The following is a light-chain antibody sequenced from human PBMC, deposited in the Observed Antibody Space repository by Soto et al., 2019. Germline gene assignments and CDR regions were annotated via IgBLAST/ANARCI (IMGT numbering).Light chain of an antibody. V-gene: IGKV3-15*01. CDR3: QQYNNWHPYT. Sequence: EIVMTQSPATLSVSPGERATLSCRASQSVNSNLAWYQQKPGQAPSLLIYGASTRATGVPARFSGSGSGTEFTLTISRLQSEDFAVYYCQQYNNWHPYTFGQGTKLEIK. CDR2: GAS. CDR1: QSVNSN. J-gene: IGKJ2*01.